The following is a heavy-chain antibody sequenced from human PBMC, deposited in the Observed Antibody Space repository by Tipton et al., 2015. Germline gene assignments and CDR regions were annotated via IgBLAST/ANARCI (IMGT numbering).Heavy chain of an antibody. Sequence: LRLSCNVSGGSLSSSSYCWGWIRQPPGQGLEWIGYIYYSGSTYYYPSLKSRLTLSIDTSKNEFSLNLTSVTAADTAVYYCARALWFEQLDAFDIWGPGTMVTVSS. J-gene: IGHJ3*02. CDR1: GGSLSSSSYC. CDR2: IYYSGST. CDR3: ARALWFEQLDAFDI. V-gene: IGHV4-30-4*08. D-gene: IGHD3-10*01.